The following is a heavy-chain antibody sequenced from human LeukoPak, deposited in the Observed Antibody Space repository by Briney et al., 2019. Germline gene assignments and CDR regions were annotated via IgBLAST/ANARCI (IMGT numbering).Heavy chain of an antibody. D-gene: IGHD6-19*01. CDR2: TYYRSKWYS. V-gene: IGHV6-1*01. Sequence: SQTLSLTCAISGDSVSSNSATWNWIRQSPSRGLEWLGRTYYRSKWYSDYAVSVKSRITINPDTSKNQFSLQQNSVTPEDTAVYYCAKGGAVAGRPFDYWGQGTLVTVSS. J-gene: IGHJ4*02. CDR1: GDSVSSNSAT. CDR3: AKGGAVAGRPFDY.